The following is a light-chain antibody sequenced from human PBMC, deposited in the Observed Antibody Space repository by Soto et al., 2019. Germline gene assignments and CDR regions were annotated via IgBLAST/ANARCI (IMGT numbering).Light chain of an antibody. CDR1: QSVSSSY. CDR2: DTS. J-gene: IGKJ5*01. Sequence: VVFTQSPATLSLSPAERGSLSCGDSQSVSSSYVAWYQHKPGLAPRLLIHDTSSRAIGIPDRLSGSKSGTNFNLTIRRMEPEDVGMYYCQQYGSSPITFGQGTRLEIK. CDR3: QQYGSSPIT. V-gene: IGKV3D-20*01.